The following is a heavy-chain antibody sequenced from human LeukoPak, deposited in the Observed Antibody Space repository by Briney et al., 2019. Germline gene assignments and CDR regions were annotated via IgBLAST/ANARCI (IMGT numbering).Heavy chain of an antibody. V-gene: IGHV3-23*01. CDR1: GFSFSNYA. CDR2: ISGSGGST. D-gene: IGHD3-22*01. CDR3: AKSSYYDASGYYREYYFDY. J-gene: IGHJ4*02. Sequence: GGSLRLSCVSSGFSFSNYAMSWVRQAPGKGLEWVSSISGSGGSTHYADSVKGRFTISRDKAKNTLYLQMNSLRAEDTAVYYCAKSSYYDASGYYREYYFDYWGQGTLVTVSS.